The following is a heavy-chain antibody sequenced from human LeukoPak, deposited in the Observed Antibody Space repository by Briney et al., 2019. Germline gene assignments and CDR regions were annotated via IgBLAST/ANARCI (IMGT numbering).Heavy chain of an antibody. D-gene: IGHD3-3*01. V-gene: IGHV4-39*01. CDR2: VYYSGST. J-gene: IGHJ6*02. Sequence: SETLSLTCTVSGGSISSNNYYWGWIRQPPGKGLEWIGTVYYSGSTYHNPSLRSRVTISVDTSKNQFSLKLSSVTAADTAVYYCARVKYDFWSGSNMDVWGQGTTVTVSS. CDR1: GGSISSNNYY. CDR3: ARVKYDFWSGSNMDV.